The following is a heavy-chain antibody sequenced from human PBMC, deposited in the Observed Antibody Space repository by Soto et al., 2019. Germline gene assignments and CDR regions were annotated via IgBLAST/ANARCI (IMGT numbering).Heavy chain of an antibody. V-gene: IGHV3-30-3*01. CDR2: ISYDGSNK. CDR3: ARDYSDSSGYYEGNWFDP. D-gene: IGHD3-22*01. J-gene: IGHJ5*02. Sequence: GGSLRLSCAASGFTFSGYAMHGVRQSPGKGLEWVAVISYDGSNKYYADSVKGRFTISRDNSKNTLYLQMNSLRAEDTAVYYCARDYSDSSGYYEGNWFDPWGQGTLVTVSS. CDR1: GFTFSGYA.